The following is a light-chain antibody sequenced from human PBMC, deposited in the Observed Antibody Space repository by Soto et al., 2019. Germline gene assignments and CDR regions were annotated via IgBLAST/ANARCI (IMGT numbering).Light chain of an antibody. V-gene: IGKV3-20*01. CDR1: QSVRSN. Sequence: EMVMTQFPATLFVSPGERATLSCRASQSVRSNLAWHQQKPGQAPRLLIYAASTRATGVPARFSGSGSGTDFTLTISRLEPDDSAVYYCQQYGSSPTWTFGQGTKVDI. J-gene: IGKJ1*01. CDR3: QQYGSSPTWT. CDR2: AAS.